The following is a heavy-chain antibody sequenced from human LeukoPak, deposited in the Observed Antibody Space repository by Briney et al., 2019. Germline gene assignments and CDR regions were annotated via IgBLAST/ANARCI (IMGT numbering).Heavy chain of an antibody. CDR1: GGSISSYY. D-gene: IGHD1-14*01. CDR3: ARTGRRTYYFDY. V-gene: IGHV4-59*01. Sequence: PSETLSLTCTVSGGSISSYYWSWIRQPPGKGLEWIGYIYYSGSTNYNPSLKSRVTISVDTSKNQFSLKLSSVTAADTAVYYCARTGRRTYYFDYWGQGTLVTVSS. J-gene: IGHJ4*02. CDR2: IYYSGST.